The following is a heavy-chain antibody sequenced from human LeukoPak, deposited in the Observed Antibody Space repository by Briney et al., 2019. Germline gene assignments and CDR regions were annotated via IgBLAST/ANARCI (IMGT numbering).Heavy chain of an antibody. J-gene: IGHJ4*02. Sequence: GGSLRLSCAASGFTFSSFRMTWVRQAPGKGLEWVANIKQDGSEKYYVDSVKGRFTISRDNAKNSLYLQMNSLRAEDTAVYYCARPLRGPNDYWGQGTLVTVSS. V-gene: IGHV3-7*01. CDR3: ARPLRGPNDY. CDR1: GFTFSSFR. CDR2: IKQDGSEK.